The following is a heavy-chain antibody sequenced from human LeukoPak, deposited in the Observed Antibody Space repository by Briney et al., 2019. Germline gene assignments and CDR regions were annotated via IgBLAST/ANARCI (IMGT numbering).Heavy chain of an antibody. J-gene: IGHJ6*03. CDR3: ARRSIVATAGDYYYYMDV. D-gene: IGHD5-12*01. V-gene: IGHV3-64*01. CDR2: ISSNGGST. Sequence: GGSLRLSCAASGFTFSSYAMHWVRQAPGKGLEYVSAISSNGGSTYYANSVKGRFTISRDNSKNTLYLQMGSLKAEDTAVYYCARRSIVATAGDYYYYMDVWGKGTTVTVSS. CDR1: GFTFSSYA.